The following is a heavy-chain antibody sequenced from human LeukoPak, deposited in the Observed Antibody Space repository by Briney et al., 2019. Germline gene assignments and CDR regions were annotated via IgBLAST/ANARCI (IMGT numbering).Heavy chain of an antibody. D-gene: IGHD2-15*01. Sequence: ASVKVSCKASGYTFTGYYMHWVRQAPGQGLEWMGWINPNSGGTNYAQKFQGRVTMTRDTSISTAYMELSRLRSDDTAVYYCAREWTGYCSGGSCHNRFDPWGQGTLVTVSS. V-gene: IGHV1-2*02. CDR2: INPNSGGT. J-gene: IGHJ5*02. CDR1: GYTFTGYY. CDR3: AREWTGYCSGGSCHNRFDP.